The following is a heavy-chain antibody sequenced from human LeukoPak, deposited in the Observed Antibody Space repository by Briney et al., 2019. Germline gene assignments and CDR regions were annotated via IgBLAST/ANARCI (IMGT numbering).Heavy chain of an antibody. V-gene: IGHV3-9*01. Sequence: GRSLRLSCAASGFTFDDYAMHWVRQAPGKGLEWVSGISWNSGSIGYADSVKGRFTISRDNAKNSLYLQMNSLRAEDTAVYYCARFVRWGQGTLVTVSS. J-gene: IGHJ5*02. CDR1: GFTFDDYA. CDR2: ISWNSGSI. CDR3: ARFVR.